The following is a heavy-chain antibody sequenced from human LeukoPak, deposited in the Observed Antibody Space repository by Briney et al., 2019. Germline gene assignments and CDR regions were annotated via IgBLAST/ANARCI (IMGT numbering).Heavy chain of an antibody. Sequence: QSGGSLRLSCAASGFTFSSYAMTWVRQAPGKGLQWVSAVSGSGAHTYYADSVKGRFTISRDNAKNSLYLQMNSLRAEDTAVYYCAELGITMIGGVWGKGTAVTISS. D-gene: IGHD3-10*02. V-gene: IGHV3-23*01. CDR3: AELGITMIGGV. CDR1: GFTFSSYA. J-gene: IGHJ6*04. CDR2: VSGSGAHT.